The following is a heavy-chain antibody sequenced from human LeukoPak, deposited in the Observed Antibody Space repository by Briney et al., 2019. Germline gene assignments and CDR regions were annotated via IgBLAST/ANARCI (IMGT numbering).Heavy chain of an antibody. D-gene: IGHD6-13*01. V-gene: IGHV3-7*01. CDR1: GFTFSIYW. CDR3: AREKSSSWYEDAFDI. Sequence: PGGSLRLSCAASGFTFSIYWMSWVRQAPGKGLEWVANIKQDGSEKYYVDSVKGRFTISRDNAKDSLYLQMNSLRVEDTAVYYCAREKSSSWYEDAFDIWGQGTMVTVYS. CDR2: IKQDGSEK. J-gene: IGHJ3*02.